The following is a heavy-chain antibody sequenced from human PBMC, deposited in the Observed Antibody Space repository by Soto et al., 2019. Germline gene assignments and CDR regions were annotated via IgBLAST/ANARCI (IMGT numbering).Heavy chain of an antibody. Sequence: QLQLVQSGPEVKKAGASVKVSCKASGYSFSSYGVSWVRQAPGQGLQWMGWISGYNGDTIYAQNFQGRVTMTADASTSTAYMEVRTLRSADTAVYYCARERRTRSGSGWFEVNWLGPWGQGTLVSVS. CDR2: ISGYNGDT. J-gene: IGHJ5*02. D-gene: IGHD6-19*01. CDR1: GYSFSSYG. V-gene: IGHV1-18*04. CDR3: ARERRTRSGSGWFEVNWLGP.